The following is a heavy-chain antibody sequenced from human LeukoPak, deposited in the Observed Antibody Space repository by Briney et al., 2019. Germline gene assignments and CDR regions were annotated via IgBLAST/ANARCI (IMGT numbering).Heavy chain of an antibody. D-gene: IGHD2/OR15-2a*01. CDR1: GNYW. Sequence: GGSLRLSCAASGNYWMHWVRQAPGKGLVWVSHINSDGSWTSYADSVKGRFTISKDNAKNTVYLQMNSLRAEDTAVYYCVGFYETYWGRGTLVTVSS. J-gene: IGHJ4*02. CDR2: INSDGSWT. CDR3: VGFYETY. V-gene: IGHV3-74*01.